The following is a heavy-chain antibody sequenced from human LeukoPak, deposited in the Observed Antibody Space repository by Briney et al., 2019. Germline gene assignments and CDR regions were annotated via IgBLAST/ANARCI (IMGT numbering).Heavy chain of an antibody. Sequence: GGSLRLSCAASGFMFSSYEMNWVRQAPGKGLEWVSYISSSGRTIYYADSVKGRFTISRDNAKNSLYLQVNSLRAEGTALYYCARGRTGSYYSDYWGQGTLVTVSS. V-gene: IGHV3-48*03. J-gene: IGHJ4*02. CDR2: ISSSGRTI. CDR1: GFMFSSYE. CDR3: ARGRTGSYYSDY. D-gene: IGHD1-14*01.